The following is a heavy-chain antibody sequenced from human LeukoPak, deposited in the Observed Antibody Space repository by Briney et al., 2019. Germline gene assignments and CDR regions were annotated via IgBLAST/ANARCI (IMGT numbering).Heavy chain of an antibody. CDR2: IRHDGSNK. CDR3: AKAPSATVTPNHLDH. D-gene: IGHD4-11*01. Sequence: GGSLRLSCAASGFTFSSYGMHWVRQAPGKGLEWVAFIRHDGSNKFYADSVRGRFTISRDNSKNTLFLQMDGLRTEDTAVYYCAKAPSATVTPNHLDHWGQGTLVTVSS. V-gene: IGHV3-30*02. J-gene: IGHJ4*02. CDR1: GFTFSSYG.